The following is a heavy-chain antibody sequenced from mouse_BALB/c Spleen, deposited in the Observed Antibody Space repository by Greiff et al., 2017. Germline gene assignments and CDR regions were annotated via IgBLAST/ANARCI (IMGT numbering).Heavy chain of an antibody. CDR1: GFAFSSYD. CDR3: ARGSKAWFAY. J-gene: IGHJ3*01. V-gene: IGHV5-12-1*01. Sequence: EVQLVESGGGLVKPGGSLKLSCAASGFAFSSYDMSWVRQTPEKRLEWVAYISSGGGSTYYPDTVKGRFTISRDTAKNTLYLQMSSLKSEDTAMYYCARGSKAWFAYWGQGTLVTVSA. CDR2: ISSGGGST. D-gene: IGHD1-1*01.